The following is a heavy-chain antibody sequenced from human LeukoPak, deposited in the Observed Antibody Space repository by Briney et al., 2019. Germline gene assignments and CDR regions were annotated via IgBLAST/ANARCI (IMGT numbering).Heavy chain of an antibody. CDR3: ARGDYYGSPKVVAA. V-gene: IGHV1-2*02. CDR2: INPSSGDT. D-gene: IGHD3-10*01. Sequence: ASVKVSCKASGYTFTGYYMHWVRQAPGQGLEWMGWINPSSGDTNYAQKFQDRVTMTRDTSISTAYIELNLLRSDDTAVYYCARGDYYGSPKVVAAWGQGTLVTVSS. CDR1: GYTFTGYY. J-gene: IGHJ5*02.